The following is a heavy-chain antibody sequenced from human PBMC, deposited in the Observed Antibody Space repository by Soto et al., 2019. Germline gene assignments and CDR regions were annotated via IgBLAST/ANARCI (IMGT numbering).Heavy chain of an antibody. CDR3: ARLSVWGSYRSTFDY. Sequence: PGGSLRLSWAASGLTFSSYWMSWVRQAPGKGLEWVANIKQDGSEKYYVDSVKGRFTISRDNAKNSLYLQMNSLRAEDTAVYYCARLSVWGSYRSTFDYRGKGTLVTVSS. V-gene: IGHV3-7*01. CDR1: GLTFSSYW. D-gene: IGHD3-16*02. J-gene: IGHJ4*02. CDR2: IKQDGSEK.